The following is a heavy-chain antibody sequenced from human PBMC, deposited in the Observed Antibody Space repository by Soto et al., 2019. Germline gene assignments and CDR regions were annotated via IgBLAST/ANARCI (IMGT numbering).Heavy chain of an antibody. Sequence: SETLSLTCTVSGVSISSGGYYWSWIRQHPGKGLEWIGNIYYSGRTYYNPSLKSRVILSVDTSKNHFSLTLRSVTAADSAMYYCASVIGGDSESYFDYWGQGNLVTVSS. V-gene: IGHV4-31*03. CDR1: GVSISSGGYY. CDR2: IYYSGRT. J-gene: IGHJ4*02. CDR3: ASVIGGDSESYFDY. D-gene: IGHD2-21*02.